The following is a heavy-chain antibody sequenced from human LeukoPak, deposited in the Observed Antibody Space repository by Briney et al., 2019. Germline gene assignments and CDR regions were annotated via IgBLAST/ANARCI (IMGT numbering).Heavy chain of an antibody. CDR1: GFTFSSYW. CDR3: ARGPSSGSYYYYGMDV. CDR2: IKQDGSEK. D-gene: IGHD1-14*01. J-gene: IGHJ6*02. Sequence: PGGSLRLSCAASGFTFSSYWMSWVRQAPGKGLEWVANIKQDGSEKYYVDSVKGRFTISRDNAKNSLYLQMNSLRAEDTAVYYCARGPSSGSYYYYGMDVWGQGTTVTVSS. V-gene: IGHV3-7*01.